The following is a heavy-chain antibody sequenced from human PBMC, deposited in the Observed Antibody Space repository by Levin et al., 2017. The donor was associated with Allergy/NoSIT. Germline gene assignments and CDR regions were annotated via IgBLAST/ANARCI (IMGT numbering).Heavy chain of an antibody. J-gene: IGHJ4*02. CDR2: INNSGSAT. Sequence: LGESLKISCAASGFTFSMSTMGWVRQAPGKGLEWVSDINNSGSATYYGDSVKGRFTISRDNFKNTLYLQMDSLRSEDTAVYYCVKAGGSSWYHYWGQGTLVTVSS. D-gene: IGHD6-13*01. V-gene: IGHV3-23*01. CDR1: GFTFSMST. CDR3: VKAGGSSWYHY.